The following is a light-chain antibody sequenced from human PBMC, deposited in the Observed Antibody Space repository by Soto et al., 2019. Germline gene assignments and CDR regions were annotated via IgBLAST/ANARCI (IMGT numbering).Light chain of an antibody. CDR2: DAS. Sequence: EIVLTRSPATLSLSPGERATLSCRASQSVSSYLAWYQQKPGQPPRLLIYDASNRATGIPARFSGSGSGTDFTLTISSLEPEDVAVYYCQQRSNWPAITFGQGTRLEIK. J-gene: IGKJ5*01. CDR3: QQRSNWPAIT. V-gene: IGKV3-11*01. CDR1: QSVSSY.